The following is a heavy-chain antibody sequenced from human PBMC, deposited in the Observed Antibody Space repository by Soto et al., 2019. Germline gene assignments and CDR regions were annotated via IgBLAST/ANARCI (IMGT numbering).Heavy chain of an antibody. CDR3: ARAWYYYDSSGYPDAFDI. CDR2: ISAYNGNT. CDR1: GYTFTSYG. V-gene: IGHV1-18*01. D-gene: IGHD3-22*01. Sequence: EASVKVSCKASGYTFTSYGISWVRQAPGQGLEWMGWISAYNGNTNYAQKLQGRVTMTTDTSTSTAYMELRSLRSDDTAVYYCARAWYYYDSSGYPDAFDIWGQGTMVTVSS. J-gene: IGHJ3*02.